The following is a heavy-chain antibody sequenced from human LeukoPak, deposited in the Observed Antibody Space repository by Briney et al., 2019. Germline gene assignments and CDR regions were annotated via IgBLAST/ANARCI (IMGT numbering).Heavy chain of an antibody. CDR2: MSGSGYYT. CDR1: GFAFSNFA. V-gene: IGHV3-23*01. Sequence: GGSLRLSCAASGFAFSNFAMSWVRQAPGKGLEWVSAMSGSGYYTYYVESVKGRFTISRDNSKNTLYLHMNSLRAGDTAVYYCAKMEGQRLYDYCMDVWGRGTTVTVSS. CDR3: AKMEGQRLYDYCMDV. D-gene: IGHD3-3*01. J-gene: IGHJ6*03.